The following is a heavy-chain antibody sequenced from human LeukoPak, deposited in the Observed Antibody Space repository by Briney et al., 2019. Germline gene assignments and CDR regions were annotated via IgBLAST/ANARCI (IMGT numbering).Heavy chain of an antibody. Sequence: GGSLRLSCAASGFTFDDYAMHWVRQVPGKGLEWVSLISRDGFSTDYADSVKGRFTISRDNFKNSLYLQMNSLRAEDTALYYCAKDWGVGLADYISGWFDYWGQGPWSPSPQ. CDR2: ISRDGFST. D-gene: IGHD6-19*01. J-gene: IGHJ4*02. CDR1: GFTFDDYA. V-gene: IGHV3-43D*03. CDR3: AKDWGVGLADYISGWFDY.